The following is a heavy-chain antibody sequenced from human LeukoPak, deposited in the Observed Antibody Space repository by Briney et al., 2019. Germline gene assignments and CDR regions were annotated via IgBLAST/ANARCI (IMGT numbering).Heavy chain of an antibody. D-gene: IGHD6-6*01. J-gene: IGHJ6*03. CDR3: AREYSSSSRAIYYYYMDV. V-gene: IGHV1-69*13. CDR2: IIPIFGTA. Sequence: SVKVSCKASGGTFSSYAISWVRQAPGQGLEWMGGIIPIFGTANYAQKFQGRVTITADESTSTAYMELSSLRSEDTAVYYCAREYSSSSRAIYYYYMDVWGKGTTVTVSS. CDR1: GGTFSSYA.